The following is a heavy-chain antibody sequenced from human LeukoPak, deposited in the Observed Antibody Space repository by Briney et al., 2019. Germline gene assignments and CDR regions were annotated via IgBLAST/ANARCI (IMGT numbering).Heavy chain of an antibody. J-gene: IGHJ6*03. V-gene: IGHV4-61*02. CDR2: VSASGSP. D-gene: IGHD2-2*01. CDR1: GGSISSGTSY. Sequence: SETLSLTCSVSGGSISSGTSYWNWIRQPAGKGLEWIGRVSASGSPGYHPSLKSRVTISLSTSMNQFSLKLTSVTAADAAVYYCARSFLGNIVVVPAARLGYYYMDVWGKGTTVTVSS. CDR3: ARSFLGNIVVVPAARLGYYYMDV.